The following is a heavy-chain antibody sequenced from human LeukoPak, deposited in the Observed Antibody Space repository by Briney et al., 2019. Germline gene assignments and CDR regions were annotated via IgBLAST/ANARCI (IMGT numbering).Heavy chain of an antibody. V-gene: IGHV3-15*01. J-gene: IGHJ4*02. CDR2: IKSKTDGGTT. Sequence: GGSLRLSCAASGFTFSNARMSWVRQAPGKGLEGVGRIKSKTDGGTTDYAAPVKGRFTISRDDSKNTLYLQMNSLKNEDTDVYYCTTGLLGTDFDYWGQGTLVTVSS. CDR1: GFTFSNAR. CDR3: TTGLLGTDFDY.